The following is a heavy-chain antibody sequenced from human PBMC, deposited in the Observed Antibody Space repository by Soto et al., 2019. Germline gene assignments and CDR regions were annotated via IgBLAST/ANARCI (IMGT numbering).Heavy chain of an antibody. CDR2: IYYSGST. CDR3: ARGDYSNRWKHNWFDP. CDR1: GGSISSYY. D-gene: IGHD6-13*01. Sequence: SETLSLTCTVSGGSISSYYWSWIRQPPGKGLEWIGYIYYSGSTNYNPSLKSRVTISVDTSKNQFSLNLSSVTAAGTAVYYCARGDYSNRWKHNWFDPCCHDTLVTVSS. V-gene: IGHV4-59*01. J-gene: IGHJ5*02.